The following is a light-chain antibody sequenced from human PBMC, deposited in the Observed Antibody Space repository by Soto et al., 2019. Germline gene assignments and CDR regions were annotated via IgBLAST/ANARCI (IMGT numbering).Light chain of an antibody. CDR2: GAS. CDR1: QSVGSA. Sequence: EIVLPQSPATLSLSPGQTAPLSGRASQSVGSAFGWYQQKPGQATRLLIYGASTRAAGIPARFRGGGSGADFTLTITSLQSEEFTIYYCKQYNAWPITFGQGTRLGIK. V-gene: IGKV3-15*01. J-gene: IGKJ5*01. CDR3: KQYNAWPIT.